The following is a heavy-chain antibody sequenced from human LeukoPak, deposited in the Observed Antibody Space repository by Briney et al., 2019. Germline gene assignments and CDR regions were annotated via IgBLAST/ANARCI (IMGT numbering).Heavy chain of an antibody. CDR3: AKAFDPLESYFDY. Sequence: PGGSLTLSCIASGFPFSSYSMNWVRQAPGKGLEWVSYISSSRTTIYYADSVKGRFTISRDNAKNSLYLQMNSLRAEDTAVYYCAKAFDPLESYFDYWGQGTLVTVSS. CDR2: ISSSRTTI. J-gene: IGHJ4*02. V-gene: IGHV3-48*01. CDR1: GFPFSSYS. D-gene: IGHD2/OR15-2a*01.